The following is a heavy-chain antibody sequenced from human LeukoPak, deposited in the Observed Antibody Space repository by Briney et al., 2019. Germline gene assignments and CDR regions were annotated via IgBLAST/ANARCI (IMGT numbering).Heavy chain of an antibody. Sequence: KPGGSLRFSCAASGFTCSNVWMSWLRQAPGKGLKGFSRIKSKTDGGATDYAAPVKGRFTISRDDSKNTLYLQMNSLKTEDTAVYYCTTGHCSSTSCYTDYYYYYYMDVWGKGTTVTVSS. CDR3: TTGHCSSTSCYTDYYYYYYMDV. D-gene: IGHD2-2*02. V-gene: IGHV3-15*01. CDR2: IKSKTDGGAT. J-gene: IGHJ6*03. CDR1: GFTCSNVW.